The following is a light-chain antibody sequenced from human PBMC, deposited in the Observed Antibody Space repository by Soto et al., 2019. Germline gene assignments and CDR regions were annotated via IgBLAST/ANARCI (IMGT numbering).Light chain of an antibody. CDR1: QSVSSSY. CDR2: HAS. CDR3: QQYGSSLFT. J-gene: IGKJ3*01. Sequence: EIVLTQFPGTLSLSPGERATLSCRASQSVSSSYLAWYQQKPGQAPMLLIYHASSRATGIPDRFSGSGSGTDFTLTISRLEPEDFAVYYCQQYGSSLFTFGPGTKVDI. V-gene: IGKV3-20*01.